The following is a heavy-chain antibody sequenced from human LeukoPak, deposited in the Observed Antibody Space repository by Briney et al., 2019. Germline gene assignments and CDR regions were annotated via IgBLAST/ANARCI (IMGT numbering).Heavy chain of an antibody. Sequence: GASVKVSCKASGGTFSSYAISWVRQAPGQGHEWMGGIIPIFGTANYAQKFQGRVTITADESTSTAYMELSSLRSEDTAVYYCARAPFGGSYSSGEDYWGQGTLVTLSS. D-gene: IGHD1-26*01. CDR3: ARAPFGGSYSSGEDY. V-gene: IGHV1-69*13. CDR2: IIPIFGTA. CDR1: GGTFSSYA. J-gene: IGHJ4*02.